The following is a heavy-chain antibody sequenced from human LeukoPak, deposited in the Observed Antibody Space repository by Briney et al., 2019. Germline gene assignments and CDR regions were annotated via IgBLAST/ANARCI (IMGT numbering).Heavy chain of an antibody. CDR2: IYPGDSDT. Sequence: GESLKISCKGSGYSFTSYWIGWVRQMPGKGLEWMGIIYPGDSDTRYSPSFQGQVTISADKSISTAYLQWSSLKASDTAMYYCARLSGSRDGYPREDVAFDIWGQGKMVTVSS. CDR3: ARLSGSRDGYPREDVAFDI. D-gene: IGHD5-24*01. J-gene: IGHJ3*02. V-gene: IGHV5-51*01. CDR1: GYSFTSYW.